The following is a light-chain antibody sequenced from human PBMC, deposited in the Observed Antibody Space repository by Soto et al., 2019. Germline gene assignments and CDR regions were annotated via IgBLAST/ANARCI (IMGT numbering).Light chain of an antibody. V-gene: IGKV3-20*01. J-gene: IGKJ2*01. CDR3: QQYGGSPYT. CDR1: QSVSSSY. Sequence: EVVLTQSPGTLFLSPGERATLSCRASQSVSSSYLAWYQQKPGQAPRLLIHGASSRATGIPDRFSGSGSGTDFTLSISRLEPEDFAVYHCQQYGGSPYTFGQGTKLEIK. CDR2: GAS.